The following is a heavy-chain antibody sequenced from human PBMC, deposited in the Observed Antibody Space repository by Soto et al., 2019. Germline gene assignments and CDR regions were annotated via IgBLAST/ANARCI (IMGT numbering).Heavy chain of an antibody. D-gene: IGHD4-17*01. CDR2: INHSGST. CDR3: ARLTPVTTPYMDV. J-gene: IGHJ6*03. V-gene: IGHV4-34*01. Sequence: SETLSLTCAVYGGSFSGYYWSWIRQPPGKGLEWIGEINHSGSTNYNPSLKSRVTISVDTSKKQFSLKLSSVTAADTAVYYCARLTPVTTPYMDVWGKGTTVTVSS. CDR1: GGSFSGYY.